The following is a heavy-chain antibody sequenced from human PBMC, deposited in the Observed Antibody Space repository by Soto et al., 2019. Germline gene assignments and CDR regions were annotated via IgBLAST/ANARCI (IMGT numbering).Heavy chain of an antibody. J-gene: IGHJ6*02. CDR1: GGTFSSYA. Sequence: GASVKVSCKASGGTFSSYAISWVRQAPGQGLEWMGGIIPIIGTANYAQKFQGRVTITADESTSTAYMELSSLRSEDTAVYYCARTETKTVLAAISRYIYYGLDVWGLGTTVTVSS. V-gene: IGHV1-69*13. CDR3: ARTETKTVLAAISRYIYYGLDV. CDR2: IIPIIGTA. D-gene: IGHD2-15*01.